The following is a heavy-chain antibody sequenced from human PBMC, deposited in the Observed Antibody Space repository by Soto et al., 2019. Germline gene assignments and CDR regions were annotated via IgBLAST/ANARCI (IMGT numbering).Heavy chain of an antibody. CDR1: GFTFSSYA. Sequence: EVQLLESGGGLVQPGGSLRLSCAASGFTFSSYAMSWVRQAPGKGLEWVSAISGSGGSTYYADSVKGRFTISRDNSKNKLYLQMNSLRAEDTAVYYCANQDGTLLLPDDPPDYWGQGTLVTVSS. J-gene: IGHJ4*02. D-gene: IGHD2-15*01. CDR3: ANQDGTLLLPDDPPDY. CDR2: ISGSGGST. V-gene: IGHV3-23*01.